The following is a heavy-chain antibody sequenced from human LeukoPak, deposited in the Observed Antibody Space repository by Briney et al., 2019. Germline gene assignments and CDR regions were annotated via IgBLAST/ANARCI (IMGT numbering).Heavy chain of an antibody. CDR1: GFSVSVNY. CDR3: ARVVQVGYCSSTSCYGDNCFDP. V-gene: IGHV3-66*01. J-gene: IGHJ5*02. D-gene: IGHD2-2*01. CDR2: LFASGYS. Sequence: GGSLRLSCAASGFSVSVNYMSWVRQAPGKGLEWISTLFASGYSTYADSVKGRFTISRDNSKNTLDLQMNSLRAEDTAVYYCARVVQVGYCSSTSCYGDNCFDPWGQGTLVTVSS.